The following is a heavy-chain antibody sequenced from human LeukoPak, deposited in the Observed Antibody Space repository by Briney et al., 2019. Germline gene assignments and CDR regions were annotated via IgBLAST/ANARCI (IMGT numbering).Heavy chain of an antibody. CDR1: GFTFSSYA. J-gene: IGHJ4*02. Sequence: PGGNLRLSCAASGFTFSSYAMSWVPQAPGQGLEWVSAINSSGGSTYYADSVKGRFTISRDNSKTTLYLQMNSMRAEDTAVYYCANIDFCGGYSRPFDSWGQGTLVTVSS. V-gene: IGHV3-23*01. CDR3: ANIDFCGGYSRPFDS. D-gene: IGHD3-3*01. CDR2: INSSGGST.